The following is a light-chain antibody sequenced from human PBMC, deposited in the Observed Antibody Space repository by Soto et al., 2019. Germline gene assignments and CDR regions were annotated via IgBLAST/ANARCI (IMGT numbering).Light chain of an antibody. J-gene: IGLJ2*01. CDR1: SRDVGRYNY. Sequence: QSALTQPASVSGSPGQSITISCSGSSRDVGRYNYVSWYQQHPGKVPRLMIFDVTERPSGVSTRFSGSKSDNTASLTISGLQADDEADYYCSSYTSTSTVIFGGGTKLTVL. CDR3: SSYTSTSTVI. V-gene: IGLV2-14*03. CDR2: DVT.